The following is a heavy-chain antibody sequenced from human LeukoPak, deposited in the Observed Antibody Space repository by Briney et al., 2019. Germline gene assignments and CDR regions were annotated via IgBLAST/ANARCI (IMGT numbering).Heavy chain of an antibody. V-gene: IGHV3-30*03. CDR3: ARVVAGTWVRFDP. CDR2: ISYDGSNK. J-gene: IGHJ5*02. D-gene: IGHD6-19*01. Sequence: GGSLRLSCAASGFTFSSYGMHWVRQAPGKGLEWVAVISYDGSNKYYADSVKGRFTISRDNSKNTLYLQMGSLRAEDMAVYYCARVVAGTWVRFDPWGQGTLVTVSS. CDR1: GFTFSSYG.